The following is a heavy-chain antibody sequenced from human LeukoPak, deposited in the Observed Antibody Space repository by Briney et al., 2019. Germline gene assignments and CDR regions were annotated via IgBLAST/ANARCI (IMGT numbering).Heavy chain of an antibody. Sequence: ASVKVSCKASGFTFTSSAMQWVRQARGQRLEWIGWIVVGSGNTNYAQKFQERVTITRDMSTSTAYMELSSLRSEDTAVYYCAAVNYGSGSYYPQGYYYYYGVDVWGQGTTVTVSS. D-gene: IGHD3-10*01. CDR3: AAVNYGSGSYYPQGYYYYYGVDV. V-gene: IGHV1-58*02. J-gene: IGHJ6*02. CDR1: GFTFTSSA. CDR2: IVVGSGNT.